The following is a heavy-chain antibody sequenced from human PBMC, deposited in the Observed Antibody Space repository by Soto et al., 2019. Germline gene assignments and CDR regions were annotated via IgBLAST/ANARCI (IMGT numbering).Heavy chain of an antibody. D-gene: IGHD2-8*01. CDR1: GFTFINYA. CDR3: ANKGLGSLKTFCSNSDCHYAFDL. V-gene: IGHV3-23*01. Sequence: EVQLLESGGGLVQPGGSLRLSCAASGFTFINYAMIWVRQAPGKGLEWVSTISGGGDGTYYADSVKGHFTISRDNSKNTLYLQMNSLRAEDTAIYYCANKGLGSLKTFCSNSDCHYAFDLWGQGTVVTVSS. CDR2: ISGGGDGT. J-gene: IGHJ3*01.